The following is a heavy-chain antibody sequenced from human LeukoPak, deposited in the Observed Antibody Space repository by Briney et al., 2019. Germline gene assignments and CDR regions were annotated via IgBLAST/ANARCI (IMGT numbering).Heavy chain of an antibody. CDR3: ASDIVARSGDF. CDR2: ITSSGDDI. J-gene: IGHJ4*02. D-gene: IGHD5-12*01. V-gene: IGHV3-11*01. Sequence: GGSLRLSRAASGFTFSDYYMSWIRQAPGAGLEWVAYITSSGDDIYYADSVKGRFTISRDNAKNALFLRMSSLRVEDTATYYCASDIVARSGDFWGQGTLVSVSS. CDR1: GFTFSDYY.